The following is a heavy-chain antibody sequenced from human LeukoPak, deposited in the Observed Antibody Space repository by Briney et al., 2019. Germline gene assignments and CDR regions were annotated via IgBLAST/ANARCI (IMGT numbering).Heavy chain of an antibody. CDR1: GGSISTYY. Sequence: PSETLSLTCTDSGGSISTYYWSWIRQPPRKGLQWIGFIHYNGNTNYNPSLKSRVSISADMSKNQFSLKLRSVTAADTAVYYCARSSGHYRSEIWGQGTLVTVSS. J-gene: IGHJ3*02. V-gene: IGHV4-59*01. CDR3: ARSSGHYRSEI. CDR2: IHYNGNT. D-gene: IGHD1-26*01.